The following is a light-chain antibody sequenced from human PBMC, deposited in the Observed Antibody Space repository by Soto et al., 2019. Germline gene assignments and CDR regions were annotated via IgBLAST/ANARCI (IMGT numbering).Light chain of an antibody. CDR2: GAS. V-gene: IGKV3-20*01. CDR1: QSVDSKF. Sequence: EIVLTQSPGTLSLSPGERATLSCRASQSVDSKFLAWYQQKPGQAPRLLIYGASSRATGIPDRFSGSGSGTDFALTISRLEAEDFAVYYCPVYGTSPGFTFGPGTKVDIK. J-gene: IGKJ3*01. CDR3: PVYGTSPGFT.